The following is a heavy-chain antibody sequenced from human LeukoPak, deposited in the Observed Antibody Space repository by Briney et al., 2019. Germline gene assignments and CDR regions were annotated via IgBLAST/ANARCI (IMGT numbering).Heavy chain of an antibody. V-gene: IGHV3-53*01. CDR3: AKGTGDTAYYFDF. CDR2: IRVSGST. CDR1: GFTVGSNY. J-gene: IGHJ4*02. Sequence: QPGGSLRLSCAASGFTVGSNYMSWVRQAPGKGLEWVSGIRVSGSTYYPDSVTGRFTISRDNSENTLYLQMSGLRAEDTAIYYCAKGTGDTAYYFDFWGQGVLVTVSS. D-gene: IGHD7-27*01.